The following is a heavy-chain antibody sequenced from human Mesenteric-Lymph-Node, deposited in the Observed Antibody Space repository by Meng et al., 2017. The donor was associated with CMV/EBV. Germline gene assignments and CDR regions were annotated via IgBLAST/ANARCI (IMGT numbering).Heavy chain of an antibody. J-gene: IGHJ4*02. CDR3: ARDSKRGYCSSTSCLDY. CDR2: IYHSGST. V-gene: IGHV4-4*02. D-gene: IGHD2-2*01. CDR1: GSIRSSNW. Sequence: GSIRSSNWWSWVRQPPGKGLEWIGEIYHSGSTNYNPSLKSRVTISVDKSKNQFSLKLSSVTAADTAVYYCARDSKRGYCSSTSCLDYWGQGTLVTVSS.